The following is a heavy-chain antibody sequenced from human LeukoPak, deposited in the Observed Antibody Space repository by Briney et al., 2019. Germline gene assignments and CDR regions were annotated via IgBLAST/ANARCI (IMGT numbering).Heavy chain of an antibody. CDR2: FHNSGTS. J-gene: IGHJ4*02. D-gene: IGHD3-16*01. Sequence: SETLSLTCTVSDYSISDYYRGWIRQPPGKGLEWIGYFHNSGTSTYNPSLKSRVTISADTSKNQFSLKLNSLTTADTAVYYCTRGAGWLIDYWGQGILVTVSS. CDR3: TRGAGWLIDY. CDR1: DYSISDYY. V-gene: IGHV4-59*01.